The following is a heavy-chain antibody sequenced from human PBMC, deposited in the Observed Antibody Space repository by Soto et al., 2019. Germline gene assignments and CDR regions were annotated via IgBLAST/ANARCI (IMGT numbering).Heavy chain of an antibody. CDR2: ISSSSTYI. J-gene: IGHJ4*02. CDR1: GFTFSSYS. D-gene: IGHD6-13*01. CDR3: ARELGAAGTPFDY. V-gene: IGHV3-21*01. Sequence: GGSLRLSCAASGFTFSSYSMNWVRQAPGKGLEWVPSISSSSTYIYYADSVKGRFTVSRDNAKNSLYLQMNSLRAEDTAVYFCARELGAAGTPFDYWGQGALVTVSS.